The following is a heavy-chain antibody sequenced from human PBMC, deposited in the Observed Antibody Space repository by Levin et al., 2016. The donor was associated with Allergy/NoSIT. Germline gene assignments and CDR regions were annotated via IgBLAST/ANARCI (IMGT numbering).Heavy chain of an antibody. CDR3: ARDRGHYVWGSYSGMDV. CDR1: GFTFSNYG. CDR2: IWYDGSYK. Sequence: GESLKISCAASGFTFSNYGMHWVRQAPGKGLEWVAVIWYDGSYKYYADSAKGRFTISRDNSKNTLYLQMNSLRAEDTAVYYCARDRGHYVWGSYSGMDVWGQGTTVTVSS. D-gene: IGHD3-16*01. J-gene: IGHJ6*02. V-gene: IGHV3-33*01.